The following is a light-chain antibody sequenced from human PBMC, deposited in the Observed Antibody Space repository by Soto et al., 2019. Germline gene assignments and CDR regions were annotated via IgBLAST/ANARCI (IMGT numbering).Light chain of an antibody. CDR1: QSISSW. J-gene: IGKJ5*01. CDR2: GAY. V-gene: IGKV1-5*01. CDR3: QQYNSYPIT. Sequence: DIEMTQSPSTLSVSVGDRITLTCRASQSISSWLAWYQQKPGKAPKLLIYGAYTLDSGVPSRFSGSGSGTEFTLTISSLQPDDFATYYCQQYNSYPITFGQGTQLDI.